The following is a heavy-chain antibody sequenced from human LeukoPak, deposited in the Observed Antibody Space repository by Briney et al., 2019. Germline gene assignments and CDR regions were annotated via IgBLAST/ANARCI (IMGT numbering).Heavy chain of an antibody. Sequence: GGSLRLSCAASGFTFCIYDMSWVRQAPGKGLEWVSGISGSGCSTYYADSVKGRFTISRDNSRNTFYLKMHSLRAEDTAVYYCAKDYASVQYLDYWGQGTLVTVSS. CDR1: GFTFCIYD. J-gene: IGHJ4*02. CDR2: ISGSGCST. D-gene: IGHD3-16*01. CDR3: AKDYASVQYLDY. V-gene: IGHV3-23*01.